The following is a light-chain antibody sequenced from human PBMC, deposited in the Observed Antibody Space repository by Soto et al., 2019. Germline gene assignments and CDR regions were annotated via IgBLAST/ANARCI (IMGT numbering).Light chain of an antibody. CDR2: DVS. Sequence: QSALTQPASVSGSPXXSXTISCTGTSSDVGGYNYVSWYQQHPGKAPKLMIYDVSNRPSGVSNRFSGSKSGNTASLTISGLQAEDEADYYCSSYTSSSTVVFGGGTKLTVL. CDR3: SSYTSSSTVV. J-gene: IGLJ2*01. V-gene: IGLV2-14*01. CDR1: SSDVGGYNY.